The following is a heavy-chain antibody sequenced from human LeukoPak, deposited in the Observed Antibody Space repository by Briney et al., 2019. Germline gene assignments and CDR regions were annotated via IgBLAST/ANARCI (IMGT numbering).Heavy chain of an antibody. J-gene: IGHJ4*02. CDR2: INHGGST. V-gene: IGHV4-34*01. CDR1: DGSFSGYY. D-gene: IGHD3-22*01. CDR3: AGGGYYYDSSGYYYVALPPRY. Sequence: SETLSLTCAVYDGSFSGYYWSWIRQPPGKGLEWIGEINHGGSTNYNPSLKSRVTISVDTSKNQFSLKLSSVTAADTAVYYCAGGGYYYDSSGYYYVALPPRYWGQGTLVTVSS.